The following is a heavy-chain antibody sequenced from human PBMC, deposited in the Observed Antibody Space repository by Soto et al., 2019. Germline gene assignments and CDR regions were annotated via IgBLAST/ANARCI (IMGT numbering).Heavy chain of an antibody. Sequence: ASVKVSCKASGYAFTSYGISWVRQAPGQGLEWMGWISAYNGNTNYAQKLQGRVTMTTDTSTSTAYMELRSLRSDDTAVYYCARIHVVVLAFDIWGQGTMVTVSS. V-gene: IGHV1-18*01. CDR2: ISAYNGNT. CDR3: ARIHVVVLAFDI. J-gene: IGHJ3*02. CDR1: GYAFTSYG. D-gene: IGHD2-2*01.